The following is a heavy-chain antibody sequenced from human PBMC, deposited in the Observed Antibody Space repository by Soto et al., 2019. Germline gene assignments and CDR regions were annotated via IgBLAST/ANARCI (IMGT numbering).Heavy chain of an antibody. Sequence: QITLEESGPTLVKPTQTLTLTCTFSGFSLNERAVGVGWIRQPPGKALEWLAFTYWDDDNHYSLSLKNRLTITKDTSKNQVVLTMTNTDPADTATYYCAHGSGWLFDYWGQGTQVTVSS. D-gene: IGHD6-19*01. V-gene: IGHV2-5*02. CDR1: GFSLNERAVG. CDR3: AHGSGWLFDY. CDR2: TYWDDDN. J-gene: IGHJ4*02.